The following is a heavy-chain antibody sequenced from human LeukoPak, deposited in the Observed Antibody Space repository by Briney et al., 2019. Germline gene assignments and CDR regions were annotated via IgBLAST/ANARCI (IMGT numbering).Heavy chain of an antibody. V-gene: IGHV1-46*01. CDR1: GYTFTSYY. CDR3: ARASNFYGSGSSRFYYFDY. CDR2: INPSGGST. D-gene: IGHD3-10*01. J-gene: IGHJ4*02. Sequence: ASVKVSCKASGYTFTSYYMHWVRQAPGQGLEWMVIINPSGGSTSYAQKFQGRDTMTRDTSTSTVYMELSSLRSEDTAVYYCARASNFYGSGSSRFYYFDYWGQGTLVTVSS.